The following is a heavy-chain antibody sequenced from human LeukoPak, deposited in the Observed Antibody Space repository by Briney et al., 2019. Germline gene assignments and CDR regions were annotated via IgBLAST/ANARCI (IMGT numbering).Heavy chain of an antibody. CDR3: ARDGIRATVTTVPYWYFDL. J-gene: IGHJ2*01. D-gene: IGHD4-17*01. V-gene: IGHV1-69*13. CDR1: GGTFSSYA. Sequence: VKVSCKASGGTFSSYAISWVRQAPGQGLEWMGGIIPIFGTANYAQKFQGRVTITTDESTSTAYMELSSMRSEDTAVYYCARDGIRATVTTVPYWYFDLWGRGTLVTVSS. CDR2: IIPIFGTA.